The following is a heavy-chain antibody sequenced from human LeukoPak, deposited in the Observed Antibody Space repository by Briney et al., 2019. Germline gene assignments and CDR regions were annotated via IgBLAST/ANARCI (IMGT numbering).Heavy chain of an antibody. CDR3: ARAYYDSSGLFYYYYYYMDV. CDR1: GGSFSGYY. V-gene: IGHV4-34*01. Sequence: SETLSLTCAVCGGSFSGYYWSWIRQPPGKGLEWIGEINHSGSTNYNPSLKSRVTISVDTSKNQFSLKLSSVTAADTAVYYCARAYYDSSGLFYYYYYYMDVWGKGTTVTVSS. CDR2: INHSGST. D-gene: IGHD3-22*01. J-gene: IGHJ6*03.